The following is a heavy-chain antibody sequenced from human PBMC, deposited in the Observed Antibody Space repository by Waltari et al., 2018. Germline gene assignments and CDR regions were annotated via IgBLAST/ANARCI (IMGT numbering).Heavy chain of an antibody. CDR2: INPSGGST. CDR1: GYTFTSYY. CDR3: ARVMEGEEMATISFDY. D-gene: IGHD5-12*01. Sequence: QVQLVQSGAEVKKPGASVKVSCKASGYTFTSYYMHWVRQAPGQGLEWMGIINPSGGSTSYAQKFQGRVTMTRDTSTSTVYMELSSLRSEDTAVYYCARVMEGEEMATISFDYWGQGTLVTVSS. J-gene: IGHJ4*02. V-gene: IGHV1-46*01.